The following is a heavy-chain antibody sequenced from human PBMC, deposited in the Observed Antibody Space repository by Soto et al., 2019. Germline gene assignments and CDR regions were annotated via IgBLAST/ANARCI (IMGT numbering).Heavy chain of an antibody. V-gene: IGHV3-74*01. J-gene: IGHJ6*03. CDR2: INSDGSST. CDR3: ARGGLGSYYVDYYYYMDV. CDR1: GFTFSSYW. Sequence: GESLKISCAASGFTFSSYWMHWVRQAPGKGLVWVSRINSDGSSTSYADSVKGRFTISRDNAKNTLYLQMNSLRAEDTAVYYCARGGLGSYYVDYYYYMDVWGKGTTVTVSS. D-gene: IGHD1-26*01.